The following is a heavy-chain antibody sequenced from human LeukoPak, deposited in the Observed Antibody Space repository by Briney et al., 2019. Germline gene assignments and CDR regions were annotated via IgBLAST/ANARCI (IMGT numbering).Heavy chain of an antibody. CDR3: AREGGGYDPWFDP. J-gene: IGHJ5*02. D-gene: IGHD5-12*01. Sequence: ASVKVSCKASGYTFTSYAMHWVRQAPGQRLEWMGWINAGNGNTKYSQKFQGRVTITRDTSASTAYMELSSLRSEDTAVYYSAREGGGYDPWFDPWGQGTLVTVSS. CDR1: GYTFTSYA. CDR2: INAGNGNT. V-gene: IGHV1-3*01.